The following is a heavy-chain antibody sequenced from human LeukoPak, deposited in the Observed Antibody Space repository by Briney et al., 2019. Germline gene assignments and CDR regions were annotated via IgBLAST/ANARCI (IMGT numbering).Heavy chain of an antibody. CDR2: IWYDGSNK. D-gene: IGHD3-3*01. V-gene: IGHV3-33*01. Sequence: GGSLRLSCAASGFTFSSYGMHWVRQAPGKGLEWVAVIWYDGSNKYYADSVKGRFTISRDNSKNTLYLQMNSLRAEDTAVYYCARDHSTIFGVPDAFDIWGQGTMVTVSS. CDR3: ARDHSTIFGVPDAFDI. J-gene: IGHJ3*02. CDR1: GFTFSSYG.